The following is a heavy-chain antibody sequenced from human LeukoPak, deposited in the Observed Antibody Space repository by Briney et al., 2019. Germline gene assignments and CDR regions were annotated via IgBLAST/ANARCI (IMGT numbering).Heavy chain of an antibody. V-gene: IGHV3-30*18. CDR3: AKDRSSSWTFDY. CDR2: ISYDGSQI. D-gene: IGHD6-13*01. J-gene: IGHJ4*02. CDR1: GFTFSSYG. Sequence: GKSLRLSCGASGFTFSSYGMHWVRQAPGKGLEWVAVISYDGSQIYYGDSVKGRFTISRDNSKNTLDLQMNSLRADDTAVYYCAKDRSSSWTFDYWGQGTLVSVSS.